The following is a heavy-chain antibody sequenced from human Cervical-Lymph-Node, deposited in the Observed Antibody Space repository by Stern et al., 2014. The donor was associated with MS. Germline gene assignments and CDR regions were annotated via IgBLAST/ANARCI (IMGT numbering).Heavy chain of an antibody. CDR2: SVPVFGTV. CDR3: AREISSLALDV. J-gene: IGHJ6*02. D-gene: IGHD3-10*01. CDR1: GGDFDTFA. V-gene: IGHV1-69*06. Sequence: VQLVQAGAEVKKPGSSVKVSCKASGGDFDTFAISWVRQAPGQGLAWMGGSVPVFGTVEYAQKFQGRVTITAEMSTSTSYMEVTNLRSEDTAVYYCAREISSLALDVWGQGTTVTVS.